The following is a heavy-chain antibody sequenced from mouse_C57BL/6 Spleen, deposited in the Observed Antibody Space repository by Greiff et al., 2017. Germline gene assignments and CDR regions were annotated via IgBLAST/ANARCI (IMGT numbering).Heavy chain of an antibody. CDR3: ARYWDGGYAMDY. CDR1: GYAFSSYW. Sequence: VQLQQSGAELVKPGASVKISCKASGYAFSSYWMNWVKPRPGKGLEWIGQIYPGDGDTNYNGKFKGKATLTADKSSSTAYMQLSSLTSEDSAVYFCARYWDGGYAMDYWGQGTSVTVSS. D-gene: IGHD4-1*01. V-gene: IGHV1-80*01. J-gene: IGHJ4*01. CDR2: IYPGDGDT.